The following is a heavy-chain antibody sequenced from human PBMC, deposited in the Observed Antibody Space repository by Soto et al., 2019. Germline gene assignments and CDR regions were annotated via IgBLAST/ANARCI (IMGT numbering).Heavy chain of an antibody. J-gene: IGHJ4*02. Sequence: QVQLVQSGAEAKKPGASVRVSCKASGYTFTGYAMHWVRQAPGQRHEWMGWINDGNGNTKYSQKFQGRVTITRDTTSSTPYMELSSLRSEDTAVYYCARAVAVPAVFDHWGQGNLVTVS. CDR2: INDGNGNT. V-gene: IGHV1-3*01. D-gene: IGHD6-19*01. CDR1: GYTFTGYA. CDR3: ARAVAVPAVFDH.